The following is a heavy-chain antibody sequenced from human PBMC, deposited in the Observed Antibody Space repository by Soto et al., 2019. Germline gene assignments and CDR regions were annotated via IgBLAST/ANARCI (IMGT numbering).Heavy chain of an antibody. CDR2: IYTSGST. J-gene: IGHJ6*02. CDR3: ARASKGFGELRGYYYYGTAV. Sequence: SETLSLTCTVSGGSISSYYWSWIRQPAGKGLEWIGRIYTSGSTNYNPSLKSRVTMSVDTSKNQFSLKLSSVTAADTAVYYCARASKGFGELRGYYYYGTAVWGQGNTVTVSS. D-gene: IGHD3-10*01. V-gene: IGHV4-4*07. CDR1: GGSISSYY.